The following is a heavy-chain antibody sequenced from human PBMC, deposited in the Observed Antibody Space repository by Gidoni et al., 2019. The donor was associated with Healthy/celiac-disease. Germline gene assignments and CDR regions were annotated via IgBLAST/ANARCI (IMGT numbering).Heavy chain of an antibody. CDR3: ARHSGIVYGMDV. J-gene: IGHJ6*02. V-gene: IGHV5-10-1*03. D-gene: IGHD1-26*01. CDR1: GYSFPSYV. CDR2: VDPSDSYT. Sequence: EVQLVQSGAEVKTPGESLRISCKGSGYSFPSYVISGVRQMPGKGLEWMGRVDPSDSYTNYSPAFQGHVTSSADKSISTAYLQWSSLKASDTAMYYCARHSGIVYGMDVWGQGTTVTVSS.